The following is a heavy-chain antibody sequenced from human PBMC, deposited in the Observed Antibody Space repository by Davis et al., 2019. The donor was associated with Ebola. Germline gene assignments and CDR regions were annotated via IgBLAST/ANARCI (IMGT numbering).Heavy chain of an antibody. D-gene: IGHD2-8*01. CDR2: INHSGST. CDR3: ARGTVYRTPSDY. Sequence: MPSETLSLTCAVYGGSFSGYYWSWIRQPPGKGLEWIGEINHSGSTNYNPSLKSRVTISVDTSKNQFSLKLSSVTAADTAVYYCARGTVYRTPSDYWGQGTLVTVSS. J-gene: IGHJ4*02. CDR1: GGSFSGYY. V-gene: IGHV4-34*01.